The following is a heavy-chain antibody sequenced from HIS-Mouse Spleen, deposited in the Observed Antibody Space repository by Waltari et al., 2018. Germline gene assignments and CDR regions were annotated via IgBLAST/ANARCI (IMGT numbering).Heavy chain of an antibody. CDR1: GYTLTELS. V-gene: IGHV1-24*01. CDR2: FGTADGET. J-gene: IGHJ2*01. CDR3: ATAELGIGRYFDL. D-gene: IGHD7-27*01. Sequence: QVQLVQSGAEVKKPGASVKVSCKVSGYTLTELSMHWVRQAPGQGLELMGGFGTADGETIHVQSFPGRVTMTEDTSTDTAYMELSSLRSEYTAVYYCATAELGIGRYFDLWGRGTLVTVSS.